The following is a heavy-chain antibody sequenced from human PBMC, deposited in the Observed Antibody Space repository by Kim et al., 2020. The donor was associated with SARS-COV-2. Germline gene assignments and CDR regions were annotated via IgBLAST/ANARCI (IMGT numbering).Heavy chain of an antibody. D-gene: IGHD1-26*01. CDR1: GYTFTSYF. V-gene: IGHV1-46*01. Sequence: ASVKVSCKASGYTFTSYFMHWVRQAPGQGLEWMGIINTSDGITNYAQKFQGRVTMTRDTSTSTVYMELSSLRSEDTAVYYCTKYSGRNPFDYRGQGTLVT. CDR3: TKYSGRNPFDY. J-gene: IGHJ4*02. CDR2: INTSDGIT.